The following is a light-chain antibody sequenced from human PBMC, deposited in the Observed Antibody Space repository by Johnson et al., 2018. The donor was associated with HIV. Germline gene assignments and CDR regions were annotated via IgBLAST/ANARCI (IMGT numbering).Light chain of an antibody. CDR1: SSNIGNNY. V-gene: IGLV1-51*01. CDR3: GTWDSSLNAYV. CDR2: DTI. Sequence: QSVLTQPPSVSAAPGQKVTISCSGSSSNIGNNYISWYQQLPGTAPKLLIYDTIKRLSGIPDRFSGSKSGTSATLCITGLQTGDEADYYCGTWDSSLNAYVFGAATKVAVL. J-gene: IGLJ1*01.